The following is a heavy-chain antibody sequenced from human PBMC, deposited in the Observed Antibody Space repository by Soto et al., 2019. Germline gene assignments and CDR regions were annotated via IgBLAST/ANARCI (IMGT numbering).Heavy chain of an antibody. D-gene: IGHD2-2*01. CDR3: ARDYAGGGDKY. CDR1: GYPLTIGA. Sequence: QVQLVQSGAEVKEPGASVKVSCKASGYPLTIGAIHWVRQAPGQGLEWMGWINPANGETRFSQRFQGRVTITRDTSASTVYMELSSLKFEDTAIFYCARDYAGGGDKYWGQGSLVTVSS. J-gene: IGHJ4*02. V-gene: IGHV1-3*01. CDR2: INPANGET.